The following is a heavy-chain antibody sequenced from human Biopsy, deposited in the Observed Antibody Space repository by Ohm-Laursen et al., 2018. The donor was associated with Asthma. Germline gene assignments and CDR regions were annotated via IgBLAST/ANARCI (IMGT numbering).Heavy chain of an antibody. D-gene: IGHD4-17*01. J-gene: IGHJ6*02. Sequence: GSLRLSCTASAFSVSSSYMSWVRQAPGKGLEWVLVIYNDGRAYYADSVKGRFTVSRDNSKNTLFLQMNSLRAEDTAVYYCTRTTTVTTTYAIDVWGQGTTVTVSS. CDR2: IYNDGRA. CDR1: AFSVSSSY. CDR3: TRTTTVTTTYAIDV. V-gene: IGHV3-53*01.